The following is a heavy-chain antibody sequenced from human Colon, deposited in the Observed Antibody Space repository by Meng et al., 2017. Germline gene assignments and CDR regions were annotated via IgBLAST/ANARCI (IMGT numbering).Heavy chain of an antibody. CDR1: GFRFQDDA. J-gene: IGHJ4*02. CDR3: AKEPSVLGMSPLDI. CDR2: ICTNSACS. Sequence: SLKISCAVSGFRFQDDAMHWVRQVPGKGLEWVSGICTNSACSGYEDSVKGRFTISRDNAKNSLYLQMEILRPEDTAFYYFAKEPSVLGMSPLDIWGQGTLVTVSS. D-gene: IGHD6-19*01. V-gene: IGHV3-9*01.